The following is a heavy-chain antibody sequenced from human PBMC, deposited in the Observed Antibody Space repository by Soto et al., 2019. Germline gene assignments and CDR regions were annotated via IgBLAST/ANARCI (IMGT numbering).Heavy chain of an antibody. D-gene: IGHD3-22*01. CDR1: GYTFTIYG. Sequence: QVQLVQSGAEVKKPGASVKVSCKASGYTFTIYGISWVRQAPGQGLEWMGWISGYNGNTDYAQNLQDRVTLTTDASTSSVYMELRSLRSDDTAVYYCARVDYYDSSGDYGYWGQGTLFTVSS. J-gene: IGHJ4*02. CDR3: ARVDYYDSSGDYGY. CDR2: ISGYNGNT. V-gene: IGHV1-18*04.